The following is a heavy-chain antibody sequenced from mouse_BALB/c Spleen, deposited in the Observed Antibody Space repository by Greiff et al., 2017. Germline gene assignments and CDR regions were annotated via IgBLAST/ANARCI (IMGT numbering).Heavy chain of an antibody. J-gene: IGHJ3*01. V-gene: IGHV2-9*02. Sequence: VKLMESGPGLVAPSQSLSITCTVSGFSLTSYGVHWVRQPPGKGLEWLGVIWAGGSTNYNSALMSRLSISKDNSKSQVFLKMNSLQTDDTAMYYCAREDGGSWFAYWGQGTLVTVSA. CDR1: GFSLTSYG. CDR3: AREDGGSWFAY. CDR2: IWAGGST. D-gene: IGHD2-3*01.